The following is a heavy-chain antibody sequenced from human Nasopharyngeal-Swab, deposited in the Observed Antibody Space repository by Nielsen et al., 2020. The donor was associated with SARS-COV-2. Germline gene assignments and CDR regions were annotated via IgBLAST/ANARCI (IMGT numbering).Heavy chain of an antibody. D-gene: IGHD2-2*01. CDR2: ISGYKGYT. CDR1: GYSFTNYG. Sequence: ASVKVSCKASGYSFTNYGISWVRQAPGQGLEWMGWISGYKGYTNYAQKFQGRVTLTTDTSTSTAYMDLRSLRSDDTAVYYCARDSTGRGYCSSTSCHDLFGNYYYYGMDVWGQGTTVTVSS. J-gene: IGHJ6*02. V-gene: IGHV1-18*01. CDR3: ARDSTGRGYCSSTSCHDLFGNYYYYGMDV.